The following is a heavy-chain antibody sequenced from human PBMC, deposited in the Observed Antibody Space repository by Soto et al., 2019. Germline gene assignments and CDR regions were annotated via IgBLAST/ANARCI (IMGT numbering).Heavy chain of an antibody. CDR2: ISSSSSYI. Sequence: GGSLRLSCAASGFTFSSYSMNWVRQAPGKGLEWVSSISSSSSYIYYADSVKGRFTISRDNAKNSLYLQMNSLRAEDTAVYYCARGHCSSTSCANYYYYGMDVWGQGTTVTVSS. J-gene: IGHJ6*02. D-gene: IGHD2-2*01. CDR3: ARGHCSSTSCANYYYYGMDV. CDR1: GFTFSSYS. V-gene: IGHV3-21*01.